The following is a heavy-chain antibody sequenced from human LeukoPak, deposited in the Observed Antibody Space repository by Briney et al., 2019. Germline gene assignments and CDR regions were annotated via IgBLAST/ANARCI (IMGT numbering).Heavy chain of an antibody. V-gene: IGHV3-7*01. Sequence: GGSLRLSCAASGFTFSSYSMSWVRQAPGKGLEWVANIKQDGSEKYYVDSVKGRFTISRDNAKNSLYLQMNSLRAEDTAVYYCARDDFDWLFLDYWGQGTLVTVSS. D-gene: IGHD3-9*01. CDR2: IKQDGSEK. CDR1: GFTFSSYS. CDR3: ARDDFDWLFLDY. J-gene: IGHJ4*02.